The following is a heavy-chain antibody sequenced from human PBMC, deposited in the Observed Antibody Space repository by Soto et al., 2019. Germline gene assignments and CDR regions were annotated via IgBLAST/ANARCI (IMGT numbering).Heavy chain of an antibody. Sequence: QVQLVQSVTEVKKPGASVQVSCKASGYSFTSYGINWVRQAPGQGLEWMGWISTYNGDTNYAQKFQGRVTMTTDTSTTTAYMELSRLTSDDTAVYFCARGDSTGSPRGWFDPWGQGTVVTVSS. D-gene: IGHD6-19*01. CDR1: GYSFTSYG. V-gene: IGHV1-18*04. CDR3: ARGDSTGSPRGWFDP. J-gene: IGHJ5*02. CDR2: ISTYNGDT.